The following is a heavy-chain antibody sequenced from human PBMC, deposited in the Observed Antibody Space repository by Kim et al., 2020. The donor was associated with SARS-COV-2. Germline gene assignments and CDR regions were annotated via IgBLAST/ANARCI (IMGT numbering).Heavy chain of an antibody. Sequence: GGSLRLSCATSGLYIIHWVRQAPGKGLEWVAAMSFDGFSKYFADSVKGRFTISRDDSKNMVWLQLNSLRDEDSAIYYCATEGGTSGRCDYFDYWSQGTLVTVSS. CDR3: ATEGGTSGRCDYFDY. D-gene: IGHD6-19*01. V-gene: IGHV3-30*04. CDR1: GLYI. CDR2: MSFDGFSK. J-gene: IGHJ4*02.